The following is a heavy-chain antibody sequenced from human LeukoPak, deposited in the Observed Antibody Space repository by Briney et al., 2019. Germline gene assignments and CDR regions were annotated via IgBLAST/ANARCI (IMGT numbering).Heavy chain of an antibody. CDR3: ATGELYRGAFDI. D-gene: IGHD3-10*01. J-gene: IGHJ3*02. Sequence: GRSLRLSCAASGFTFSSYGMHWVRQAPGKGLEWVAIISYDGSNKYYADSVKGRFTISRDNSKNTLYLQMNSRRAEDTAVYYCATGELYRGAFDIWGQGTMVTVSS. CDR1: GFTFSSYG. V-gene: IGHV3-30*03. CDR2: ISYDGSNK.